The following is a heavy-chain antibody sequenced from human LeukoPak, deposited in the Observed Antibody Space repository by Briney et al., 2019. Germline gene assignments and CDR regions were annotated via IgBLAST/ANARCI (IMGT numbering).Heavy chain of an antibody. Sequence: PGGSLRLSCAASGFTLSSYWMSWVRQAPGKGLEWVANIKQDGSEKYYVDSVKGRFTISRDNAKNSLYLQMNSLRAEDTAVYYCAREELLGAYYYYGIDVWGQGTTVTVSS. CDR3: AREELLGAYYYYGIDV. J-gene: IGHJ6*02. CDR2: IKQDGSEK. D-gene: IGHD1-26*01. V-gene: IGHV3-7*01. CDR1: GFTLSSYW.